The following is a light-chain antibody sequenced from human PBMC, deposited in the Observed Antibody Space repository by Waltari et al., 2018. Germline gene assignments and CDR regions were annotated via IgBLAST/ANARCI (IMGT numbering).Light chain of an antibody. CDR2: DAS. V-gene: IGKV3-11*01. CDR3: QQRYNWPWT. Sequence: ETVLTQSPATLSSSPGERATLSCSSRQTINTYLAWYHQKPGQAPRLLIYDASNRATGIPARFSGSGSGTYFTLTISSLEPEDVAVYYCQQRYNWPWTFGQGTKVEIE. J-gene: IGKJ1*01. CDR1: QTINTY.